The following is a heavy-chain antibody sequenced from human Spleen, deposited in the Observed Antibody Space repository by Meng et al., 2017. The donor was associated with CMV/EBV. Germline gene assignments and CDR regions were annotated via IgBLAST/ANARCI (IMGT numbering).Heavy chain of an antibody. V-gene: IGHV3-23*01. CDR1: GITFSNFA. J-gene: IGHJ4*02. CDR3: AKERSEQYYGSGFDY. CDR2: ISGSGGST. D-gene: IGHD3-10*01. Sequence: GGSLRLSCAASGITFSNFAMTWVRQGPGKGLEWVSAISGSGGSTYYADSVRGRFTISRDNSKNTLYLQMNSLRADDTAVYYCAKERSEQYYGSGFDYWGQGNLVTVSS.